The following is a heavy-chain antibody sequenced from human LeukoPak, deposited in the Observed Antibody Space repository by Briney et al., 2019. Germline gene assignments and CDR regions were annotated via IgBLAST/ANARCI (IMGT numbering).Heavy chain of an antibody. V-gene: IGHV4-4*07. CDR1: GGSISSYY. CDR2: IYTSGST. D-gene: IGHD3-3*01. Sequence: KPSETLSLTCAVSGGSISSYYWSWIRRPAGKGLEWIGRIYTSGSTNYNPSLKSRVTMSVDTSKNQFSLKLSSVTAADTAVYYCARDPVLLRPYDFWSGYSFAYYYGMDVWGQGTTVTVSS. CDR3: ARDPVLLRPYDFWSGYSFAYYYGMDV. J-gene: IGHJ6*02.